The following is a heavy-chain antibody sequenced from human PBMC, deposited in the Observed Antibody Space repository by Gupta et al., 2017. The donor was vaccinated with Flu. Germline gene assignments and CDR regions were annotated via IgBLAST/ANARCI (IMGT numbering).Heavy chain of an antibody. CDR1: GGSFSGYY. D-gene: IGHD2-2*02. Sequence: QVQLQQWGAGLLKPSETLSLTCAVYGGSFSGYYWSWIRQPPGKGLEWIGEINHSGSTNYNPSLKRRVTISVDTSKNQFSLKLSSVTAADTAVYYCARECRDIVVGPAAIIQGFDPWCQGPLVPVYS. CDR3: ARECRDIVVGPAAIIQGFDP. CDR2: INHSGST. V-gene: IGHV4-34*01. J-gene: IGHJ5*02.